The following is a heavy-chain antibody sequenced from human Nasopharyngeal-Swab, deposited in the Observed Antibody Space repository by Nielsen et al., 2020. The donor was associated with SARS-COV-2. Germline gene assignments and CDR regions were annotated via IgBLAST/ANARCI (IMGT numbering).Heavy chain of an antibody. J-gene: IGHJ4*02. D-gene: IGHD3-10*01. CDR2: ISGSGGST. CDR3: AKHVSLNPGVTSDY. CDR1: GFTFSSYA. V-gene: IGHV3-23*01. Sequence: GGSLRLSCAASGFTFSSYAMSWVRQAPGKGLEWVSAISGSGGSTYYADSVKGRFTITRDSSKNTLYVQMNSLRAEDTAVYYCAKHVSLNPGVTSDYWGQGTLVTVSS.